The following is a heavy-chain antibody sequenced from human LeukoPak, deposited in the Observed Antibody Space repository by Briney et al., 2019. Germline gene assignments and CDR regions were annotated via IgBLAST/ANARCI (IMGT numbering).Heavy chain of an antibody. CDR2: IYTSGST. D-gene: IGHD6-6*01. J-gene: IGHJ6*03. CDR3: ARHLLVGSSYYYYMDV. Sequence: SETLSLTCTVSGGSISSYYWSWIRQPPGKGLGRIGYIYTSGSTNYNPSLKSRVTISVDTSKNQFSLKLSSVTAADTAVYYCARHLLVGSSYYYYMDVWGKGTTVTVSS. V-gene: IGHV4-4*09. CDR1: GGSISSYY.